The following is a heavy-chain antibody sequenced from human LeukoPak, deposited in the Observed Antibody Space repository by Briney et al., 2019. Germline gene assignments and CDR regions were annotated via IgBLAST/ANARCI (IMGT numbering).Heavy chain of an antibody. CDR3: ARVVVVVPAAIPHWFDP. V-gene: IGHV4-59*11. J-gene: IGHJ5*02. CDR1: GGSISSHY. Sequence: SETLSLTCTVSGGSISSHYWSWIRQPPGKGLEWIGYTYYSGSTNYNPSLKSRVTISVDTSKNQFSLKLSSVTAADTAVYYCARVVVVVPAAIPHWFDPWGQGTLVTVSS. CDR2: TYYSGST. D-gene: IGHD2-2*02.